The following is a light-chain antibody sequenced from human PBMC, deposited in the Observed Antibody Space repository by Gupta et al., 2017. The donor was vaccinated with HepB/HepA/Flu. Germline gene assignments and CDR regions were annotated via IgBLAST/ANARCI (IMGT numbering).Light chain of an antibody. V-gene: IGLV2-11*01. Sequence: QSALTQPHSVSGSPGQSVAISCTDTSSDVGALTYVSWYQHHPGKAPKLMMYEVTNRPSGVPDRFSGSKSGKTASLNISGLQAEDEAEDYCCSYETIYTEVVFGGGTKVTVL. J-gene: IGLJ2*01. CDR1: SSDVGALTY. CDR2: EVT. CDR3: CSYETIYTEVV.